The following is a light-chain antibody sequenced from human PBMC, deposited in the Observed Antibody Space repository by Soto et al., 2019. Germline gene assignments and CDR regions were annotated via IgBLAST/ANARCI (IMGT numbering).Light chain of an antibody. CDR2: DAS. CDR1: QSVSSY. Sequence: EIVLTQSPATLSLSPGERATLSCRASQSVSSYLAWYQQKPGQAPRLLIYDASNRATGIPARFSGSGSGTDFTLTISSLEPEDFAVYYCQQYNRWPVTFGGGTKVDNK. J-gene: IGKJ4*01. V-gene: IGKV3-11*01. CDR3: QQYNRWPVT.